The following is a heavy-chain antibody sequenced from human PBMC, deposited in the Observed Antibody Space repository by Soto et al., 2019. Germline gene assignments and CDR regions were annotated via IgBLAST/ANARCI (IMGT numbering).Heavy chain of an antibody. Sequence: ASAKVSCKASGYSFSTYSMHWVRQASGHGLEWMGWMNPNSGNTDYAQKFPGRVTMTRNTSISTAYMELSSLRSEDTAVYYCARAQGKCGYDCPNYDYWGQGTLVTVSS. D-gene: IGHD5-12*01. V-gene: IGHV1-8*01. CDR1: GYSFSTYS. J-gene: IGHJ4*02. CDR3: ARAQGKCGYDCPNYDY. CDR2: MNPNSGNT.